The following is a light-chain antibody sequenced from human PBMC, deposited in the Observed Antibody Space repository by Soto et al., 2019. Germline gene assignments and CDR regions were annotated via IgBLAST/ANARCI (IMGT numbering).Light chain of an antibody. V-gene: IGLV2-8*01. Sequence: QSALTQPPSASGSPGQSVTIFCTGTSSDVGGYNYVSWYQQHPGKAPKLMIYEVSKRPSGVPDRFSGSKSGNTASLTVSGLQAEDEADYYCSSYAGSNTVFGGGTKVTVL. J-gene: IGLJ2*01. CDR3: SSYAGSNTV. CDR1: SSDVGGYNY. CDR2: EVS.